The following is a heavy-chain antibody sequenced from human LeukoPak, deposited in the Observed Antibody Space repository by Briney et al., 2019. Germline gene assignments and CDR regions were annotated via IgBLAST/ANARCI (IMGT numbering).Heavy chain of an antibody. D-gene: IGHD1-26*01. CDR2: ISGSGGST. Sequence: GGSLRLSCAASGFTFSSYAMSWVRQAPGKGLEWVSAISGSGGSTYYADSVKGRFTISRDNSKNTLYLQMNSLRAEDTAVYYCARDRVGDTYFDYWGQGTLVTVSS. CDR3: ARDRVGDTYFDY. CDR1: GFTFSSYA. J-gene: IGHJ4*02. V-gene: IGHV3-23*01.